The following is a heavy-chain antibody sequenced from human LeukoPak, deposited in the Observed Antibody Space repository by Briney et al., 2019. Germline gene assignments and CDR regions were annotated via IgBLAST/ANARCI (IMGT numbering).Heavy chain of an antibody. Sequence: SETLSLTCTVSGGSISSYYWSWIRQPAGKGLEWIGRIYTSGSTNYNPSLKSRVTMSVDTSKNQFSLKLGSVTAADTAVYYCARVRTFRSSSWYGVGWFDPWGQGTLVTVSS. V-gene: IGHV4-4*07. CDR1: GGSISSYY. J-gene: IGHJ5*02. CDR2: IYTSGST. CDR3: ARVRTFRSSSWYGVGWFDP. D-gene: IGHD6-13*01.